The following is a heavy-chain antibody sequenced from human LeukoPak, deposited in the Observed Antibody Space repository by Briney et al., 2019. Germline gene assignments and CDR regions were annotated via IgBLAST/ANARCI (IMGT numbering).Heavy chain of an antibody. CDR2: ISYDGSNK. CDR3: ARDFSALVGATPIYYYYGMDV. CDR1: GFTFSSYG. V-gene: IGHV3-30*03. Sequence: PGGSLRLSCAASGFTFSSYGMHWVRQAPGKGLEWVAVISYDGSNKYYADSVKGRFTISRDNSKNTLYLQMNSLRAEDTAVYYCARDFSALVGATPIYYYYGMDVWGQGTTVTVSS. J-gene: IGHJ6*02. D-gene: IGHD1-26*01.